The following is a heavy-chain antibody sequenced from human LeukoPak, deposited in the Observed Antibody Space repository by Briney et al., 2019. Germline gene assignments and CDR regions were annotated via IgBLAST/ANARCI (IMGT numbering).Heavy chain of an antibody. V-gene: IGHV1-2*02. CDR3: ARDDSVRSSWSSFDY. CDR1: GYTFTGDY. Sequence: ASVKVSCKASGYTFTGDYMHWVRQAHGQGLEWMGWINPNSGGTNYAQKFQGRVTMTRDTSISTAYMELSRLRSDDTAVYYCARDDSVRSSWSSFDYWGQGTLVTVSS. D-gene: IGHD6-13*01. J-gene: IGHJ4*02. CDR2: INPNSGGT.